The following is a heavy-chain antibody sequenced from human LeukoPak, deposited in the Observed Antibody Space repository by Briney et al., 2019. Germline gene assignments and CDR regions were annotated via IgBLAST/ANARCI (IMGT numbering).Heavy chain of an antibody. V-gene: IGHV3-23*01. CDR2: ISGSGGST. CDR1: EFTFSSYG. J-gene: IGHJ4*02. D-gene: IGHD3-22*01. Sequence: PGGCLRLSCAASEFTFSSYGMSWVRQAPGKGLEWVSSISGSGGSTQYADSVQGRFAISRDNSKNTLYLQMNSLRAEDTAVYYCAKGYDSSGYYLWDFDYWGQGTLVTVSS. CDR3: AKGYDSSGYYLWDFDY.